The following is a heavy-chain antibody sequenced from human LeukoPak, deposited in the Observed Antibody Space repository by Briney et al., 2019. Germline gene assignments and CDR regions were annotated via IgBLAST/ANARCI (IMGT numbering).Heavy chain of an antibody. J-gene: IGHJ4*02. CDR2: IYSGGST. D-gene: IGHD1-26*01. V-gene: IGHV3-53*01. Sequence: GGSLRLSCAASGFTFSSYATSWVRQAPGKGLEWVSVIYSGGSTYYADSVKGRFTISRDNSKNTLYLQMNSLRAEDTAVYYCARDRGIVGATGFDYWGQGTLVTVSS. CDR3: ARDRGIVGATGFDY. CDR1: GFTFSSYA.